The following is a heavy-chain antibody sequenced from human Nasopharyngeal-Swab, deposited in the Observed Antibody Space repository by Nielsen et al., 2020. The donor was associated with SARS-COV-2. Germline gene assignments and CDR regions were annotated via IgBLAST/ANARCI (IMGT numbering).Heavy chain of an antibody. Sequence: GVSLKISCAASGFTFSSYVMHFFLPSPGKGLEWVAVIWYDGSNKYYADSVKGRFTISRDNSKNTLYLQMNSLRAEDTAVYYCARGVPAAAFDYWGQGTLVTVSS. D-gene: IGHD2-2*01. CDR1: GFTFSSYV. CDR3: ARGVPAAAFDY. J-gene: IGHJ4*02. CDR2: IWYDGSNK. V-gene: IGHV3-33*01.